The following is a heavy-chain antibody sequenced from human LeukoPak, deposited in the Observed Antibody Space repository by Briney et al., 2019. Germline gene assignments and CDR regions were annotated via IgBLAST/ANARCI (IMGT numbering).Heavy chain of an antibody. CDR2: INHSGST. J-gene: IGHJ4*02. CDR3: AGYCGGDCYPLYRIDY. Sequence: SETLSLTCAVYGGSFSGYYWSWIRRPPGKGLEWIGEINHSGSTNYNPSLKSRVTISVDTSKNQFSLKLSSVTAADTAVYYCAGYCGGDCYPLYRIDYWGQGTLVTVSS. D-gene: IGHD2-21*01. V-gene: IGHV4-34*01. CDR1: GGSFSGYY.